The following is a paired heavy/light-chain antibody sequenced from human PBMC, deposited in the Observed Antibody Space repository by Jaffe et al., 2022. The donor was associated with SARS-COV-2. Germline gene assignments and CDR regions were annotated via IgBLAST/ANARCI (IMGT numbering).Light chain of an antibody. CDR3: QQTHSFPRT. CDR1: QGVSSW. J-gene: IGKJ3*01. CDR2: LAS. Sequence: DIQMTQSPSSVSASVGDRVTITCRASQGVSSWLAWYQQKPGKAPNLLIYLASSLQSGVPSRFSGSGSGTDFTLTISSLQPEDFATYYCQQTHSFPRTFGPGTKVDVK. V-gene: IGKV1-12*01.
Heavy chain of an antibody. Sequence: QVQLVESGGDLVKPGGSLRLSCTASGFTFSDYYMSWIRQAPGKGLEWISYISSSGGAIYYADSVKGRFAISRDNAKNSLYLQMNNLRAEDTAVYRCARDWASSTSSTYDYGMDVWGQGTTVTVSS. CDR2: ISSSGGAI. J-gene: IGHJ6*02. CDR1: GFTFSDYY. CDR3: ARDWASSTSSTYDYGMDV. V-gene: IGHV3-11*01. D-gene: IGHD2-2*01.